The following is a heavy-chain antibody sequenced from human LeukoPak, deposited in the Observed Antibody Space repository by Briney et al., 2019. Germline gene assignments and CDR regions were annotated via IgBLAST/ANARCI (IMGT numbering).Heavy chain of an antibody. CDR3: ARPPFNPDSSGYYYSPYFDY. D-gene: IGHD3-22*01. V-gene: IGHV7-4-1*02. CDR2: INTNTGNP. CDR1: GYTFTSYA. Sequence: GASVKVSCTASGYTFTSYAMNWVRQAPGQGLEWMGWINTNTGNPTYAQGFTGRFVFSLDTSVSTAYLQISSLKAEDTAVYYCARPPFNPDSSGYYYSPYFDYWGQGTLVTVSS. J-gene: IGHJ4*02.